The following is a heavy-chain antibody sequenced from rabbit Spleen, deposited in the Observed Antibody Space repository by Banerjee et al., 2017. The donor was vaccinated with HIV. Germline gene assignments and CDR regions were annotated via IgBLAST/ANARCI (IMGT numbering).Heavy chain of an antibody. J-gene: IGHJ6*01. V-gene: IGHV1S40*01. Sequence: QSLEESGGDLVKPGASLTLTCTASGFSFSSNDYMCWVRQAPGKGLEWISCIAGSGSGFTYSATWAKGRFTFSKTSSTTVTLQMTSLTAADTATYFCARDTSTSFSSYGMDLWGPGTLVTVS. CDR1: GFSFSSNDY. CDR3: ARDTSTSFSSYGMDL. CDR2: IAGSGSGFT. D-gene: IGHD1-1*01.